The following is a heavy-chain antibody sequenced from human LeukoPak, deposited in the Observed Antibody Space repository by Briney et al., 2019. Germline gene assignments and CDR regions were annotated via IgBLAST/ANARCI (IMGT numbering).Heavy chain of an antibody. CDR1: GFTFISYA. V-gene: IGHV3-53*01. CDR2: IYSGGST. Sequence: GGSLRLSCAASGFTFISYAMSWVRQAPGKGLEWVSVIYSGGSTYYADSVKGRFTISRDNSKNTLYLQMNSLRAEDTAVYYCARALSAHRYSSGYYYDYWGQGTLVTVSS. J-gene: IGHJ4*02. CDR3: ARALSAHRYSSGYYYDY. D-gene: IGHD3-22*01.